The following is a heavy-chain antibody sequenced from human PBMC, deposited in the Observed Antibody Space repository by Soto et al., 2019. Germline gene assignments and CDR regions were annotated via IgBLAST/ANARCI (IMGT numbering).Heavy chain of an antibody. CDR1: GASIGTNNW. CDR3: ALPGDGDFDY. Sequence: QVQLQESGPGLVEPSGTLSLTCAVSGASIGTNNWWSWVRQPPGKGLEWFGEVYHSGTTNCKPSLKSRVTLSIDNSKNQFSLRLTSMTAADPAVYYCALPGDGDFDYWSQGTLVTVSS. V-gene: IGHV4-4*02. J-gene: IGHJ4*02. CDR2: VYHSGTT.